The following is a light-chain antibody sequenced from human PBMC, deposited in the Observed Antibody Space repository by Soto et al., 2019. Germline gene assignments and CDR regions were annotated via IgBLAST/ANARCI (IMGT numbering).Light chain of an antibody. J-gene: IGLJ2*01. CDR1: SRDVGGYNY. CDR2: EVS. CDR3: SSYTGSSNLL. V-gene: IGLV2-14*01. Sequence: QSALTQPASVSGSPGQSITISCTGTSRDVGGYNYVSWYHQHPGKAPKLMIYEVSNRPSGVSNRFSGSKSGKTASLTISGLQAEDEGDYYCSSYTGSSNLLFGGGTKLTVL.